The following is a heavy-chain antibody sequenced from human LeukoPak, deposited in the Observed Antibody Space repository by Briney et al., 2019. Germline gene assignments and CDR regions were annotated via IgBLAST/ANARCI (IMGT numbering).Heavy chain of an antibody. CDR1: GGSFSGYY. J-gene: IGHJ4*02. D-gene: IGHD3-3*01. V-gene: IGHV4-34*01. CDR2: INHSGSI. Sequence: SETLSLTCAVYGGSFSGYYWSWIRQPPGKGLEWIGEINHSGSINYNPSLKSRVTISVDTSKNQFSLKLSSVTAADTAVYYCARGYYDFWSGYYPGGYYFDYWGQGTLVTVSS. CDR3: ARGYYDFWSGYYPGGYYFDY.